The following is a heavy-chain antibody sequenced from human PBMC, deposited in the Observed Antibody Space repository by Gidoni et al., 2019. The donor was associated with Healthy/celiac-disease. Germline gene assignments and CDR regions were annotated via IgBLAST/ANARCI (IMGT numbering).Heavy chain of an antibody. CDR2: MSSSSSYI. D-gene: IGHD4-17*01. J-gene: IGHJ4*02. CDR1: GFTFSSYS. CDR3: AREGDYESLFDY. V-gene: IGHV3-21*01. Sequence: EVQLVESGGGLVKPGGSLILSCASSGFTFSSYSMNWVRQAPGKGLEWVSSMSSSSSYIYYADSVKGRFTISRDNAKNSLYLQMNSLRAEDTAVYYCAREGDYESLFDYWGQGTLVTVSS.